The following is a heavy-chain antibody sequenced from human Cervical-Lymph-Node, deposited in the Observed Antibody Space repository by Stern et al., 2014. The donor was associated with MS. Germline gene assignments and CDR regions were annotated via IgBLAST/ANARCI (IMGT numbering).Heavy chain of an antibody. CDR3: ARVLRRRVIGAPGAGYYFDY. Sequence: QVQLQQSGPGLVQPSETLSLTCTVSGDSINYYYWGWIRQPPGKALEWIGSIFYRGSTTYNPSLKSRVTISVDTSKNQFSLNLSSVTAADTAVDYCARVLRRRVIGAPGAGYYFDYWGQGTLVTVPS. D-gene: IGHD6-13*01. J-gene: IGHJ4*02. V-gene: IGHV4-59*01. CDR1: GDSINYYY. CDR2: IFYRGST.